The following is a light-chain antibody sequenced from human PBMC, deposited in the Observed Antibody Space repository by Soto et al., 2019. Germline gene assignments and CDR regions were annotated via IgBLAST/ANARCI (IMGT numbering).Light chain of an antibody. J-gene: IGKJ1*01. Sequence: DIQMTQSPSSLSASVGDRVTITCRASQYIGDFLNLYQQTPGKPPKLLIFGASNLHIGVPSRFSGSGSGTEFTLTISNLLREDFATYYCQQSYFILGTFGRGTKVDIK. CDR1: QYIGDF. CDR2: GAS. CDR3: QQSYFILGT. V-gene: IGKV1-39*01.